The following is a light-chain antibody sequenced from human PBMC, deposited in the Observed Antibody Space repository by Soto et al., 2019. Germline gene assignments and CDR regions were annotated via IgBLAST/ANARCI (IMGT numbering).Light chain of an antibody. J-gene: IGKJ1*01. V-gene: IGKV2-28*01. Sequence: DIVMTQSPLSLPVTPGEPASISCRSSQSLLHSNGYNYLDWYLQKPGQSPQLLIYLVSNRDSGVPDRFSGSGSGTDFTLKISRVEAEDVGFYYSTQGLQTAWTFGQGTKVEIK. CDR2: LVS. CDR3: TQGLQTAWT. CDR1: QSLLHSNGYNY.